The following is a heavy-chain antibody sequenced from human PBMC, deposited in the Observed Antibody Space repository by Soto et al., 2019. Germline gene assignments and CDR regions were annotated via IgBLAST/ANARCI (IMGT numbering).Heavy chain of an antibody. J-gene: IGHJ4*02. CDR1: GFTFNKYA. CDR2: TTSSGDVT. D-gene: IGHD1-1*01. Sequence: EVQLLESGGGLAQPGGSLRLSCGASGFTFNKYAVAWIRQAPGKGLAWVSSTTSSGDVTYYADSVKGRFTVSRDNSKYTLYLQMNSLRAEDTATYYCAKSSTTGASRLFDYWGQGTLVTVSA. CDR3: AKSSTTGASRLFDY. V-gene: IGHV3-23*01.